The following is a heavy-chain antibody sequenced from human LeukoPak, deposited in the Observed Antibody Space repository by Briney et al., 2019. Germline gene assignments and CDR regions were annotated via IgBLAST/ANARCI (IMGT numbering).Heavy chain of an antibody. J-gene: IGHJ4*02. CDR3: AKSWRYFDWFPGIFDY. Sequence: GGSLRLSCAASGFTFSSYAMSWVRQAPGKGLEWVSAISGSGGSTYYADSVKGRFTISRDNSKNTLYLQMNSLRAEDTAVYYCAKSWRYFDWFPGIFDYWGQGTLVTVSS. CDR2: ISGSGGST. D-gene: IGHD3-9*01. V-gene: IGHV3-23*01. CDR1: GFTFSSYA.